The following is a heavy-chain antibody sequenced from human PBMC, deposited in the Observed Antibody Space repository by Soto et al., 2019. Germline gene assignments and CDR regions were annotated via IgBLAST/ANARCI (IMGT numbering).Heavy chain of an antibody. CDR2: IYSSGST. Sequence: QVQLQESGPGLVKPSQTLSLTCTVSGGSISSGDYYWSWIRQPPGKGLEWIGYIYSSGSTYDNPSLKSRVSISVETSRNLFSLKLSSVAAANTAVYYCVTTPPMGGANPYRWSVGGWAFDVWGQGTLVTVSS. V-gene: IGHV4-30-4*01. CDR3: VTTPPMGGANPYRWSVGGWAFDV. D-gene: IGHD6-13*01. CDR1: GGSISSGDYY. J-gene: IGHJ3*01.